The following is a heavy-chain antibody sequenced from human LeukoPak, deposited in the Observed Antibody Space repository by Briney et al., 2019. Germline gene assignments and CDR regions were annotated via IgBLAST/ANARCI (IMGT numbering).Heavy chain of an antibody. J-gene: IGHJ4*02. CDR1: GYTFTSYG. CDR2: ISAYNGNT. V-gene: IGHV1-18*01. CDR3: ARGLTTMIAASAY. Sequence: ASVKVSCKASGYTFTSYGISWVRQAPGQGLEWMGWISAYNGNTNYAQKLQGRVTMTWNTSINTVYMELSSLRIEDTAVYYCARGLTTMIAASAYWGQGTLVTVSS. D-gene: IGHD3-22*01.